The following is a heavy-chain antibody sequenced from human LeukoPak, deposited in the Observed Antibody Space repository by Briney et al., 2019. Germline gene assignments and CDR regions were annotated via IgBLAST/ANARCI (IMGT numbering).Heavy chain of an antibody. CDR2: TYHTGST. CDR1: GGPISGSNYY. CDR3: ARGWEPASNWFDP. Sequence: PSETLSLTCTVPGGPISGSNYYWGWIRQTPGKGLEWFGSTYHTGSTYYNPSLKSRVTISLHTSTTQFSLTLSYVTEADTAEYYCARGWEPASNWFDPWGQGTLVTVSS. D-gene: IGHD1-26*01. V-gene: IGHV4-39*01. J-gene: IGHJ5*02.